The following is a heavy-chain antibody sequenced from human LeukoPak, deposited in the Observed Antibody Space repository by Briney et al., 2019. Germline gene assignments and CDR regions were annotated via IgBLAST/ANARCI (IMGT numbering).Heavy chain of an antibody. D-gene: IGHD6-13*01. CDR1: GFTFSSYG. CDR2: ISYDGRSK. V-gene: IGHV3-30*03. J-gene: IGHJ4*02. Sequence: GGSLRLSCAASGFTFSSYGMHWVRQAPGKGLEWVAVISYDGRSKYYADSMKGRFTISRDNSKNTLYLQMNSLRVEDTAVYYCARDNSAEKGQQLANWGQGTRVTVST. CDR3: ARDNSAEKGQQLAN.